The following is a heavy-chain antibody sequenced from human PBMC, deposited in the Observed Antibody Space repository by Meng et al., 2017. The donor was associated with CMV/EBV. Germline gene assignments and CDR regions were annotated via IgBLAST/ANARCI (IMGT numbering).Heavy chain of an antibody. V-gene: IGHV3-7*01. CDR3: ARVWQPRGMDV. CDR2: IKQDGSEK. CDR1: GFTFSSYW. D-gene: IGHD6-13*01. Sequence: ETLSLTCAASGFTFSSYWMSWVRQAPGKGLEWVANIKQDGSEKYYVDSVKGRFTISRDNAKNSLYLQMNSLRAEDTALYYCARVWQPRGMDVWGQGTTVTVSS. J-gene: IGHJ6*02.